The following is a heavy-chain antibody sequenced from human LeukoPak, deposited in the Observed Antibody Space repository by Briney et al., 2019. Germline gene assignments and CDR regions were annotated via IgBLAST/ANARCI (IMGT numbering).Heavy chain of an antibody. V-gene: IGHV4-34*01. J-gene: IGHJ3*02. CDR2: INHSGST. CDR3: ARVAEKWELLSYAFDI. Sequence: SETLSLTCAVYGGSFSGYYWSWIRQPPGKGLEWIGEINHSGSTNYNPSLKSRVTISVDTSKNQFSLKLSSVTAADTAVYYCARVAEKWELLSYAFDIWGQGTMATVSS. D-gene: IGHD1-26*01. CDR1: GGSFSGYY.